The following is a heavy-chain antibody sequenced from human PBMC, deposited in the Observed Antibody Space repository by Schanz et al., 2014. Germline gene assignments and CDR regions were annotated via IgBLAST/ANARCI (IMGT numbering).Heavy chain of an antibody. CDR3: ARRGRAFDT. CDR1: GGSISSRSYY. Sequence: QVQLRESGPGLVKPSETLSLTCSVSGGSISSRSYYWGWIRQPPGKGLEWIGNIDYDGNAYYNPSLTSQVTMSVDIPKANFSLKVASVPAADTAVYFCARRGRAFDTWGHGTMVTVSS. V-gene: IGHV4-39*01. J-gene: IGHJ3*02. CDR2: IDYDGNA.